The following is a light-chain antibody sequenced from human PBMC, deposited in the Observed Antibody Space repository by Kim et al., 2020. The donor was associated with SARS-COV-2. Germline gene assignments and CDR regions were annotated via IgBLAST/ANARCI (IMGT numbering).Light chain of an antibody. CDR3: QHYGSSPT. CDR1: ESVSSSRF. V-gene: IGKV3D-20*01. CDR2: DGS. Sequence: SPGERATLSCGASESVSSSRFLAWYQQKPGLAPRLLIYDGSSRATGVPDRFSGSGSGTVFTLTISRLEPEDFAVYYCQHYGSSPTFGGGTKVDIK. J-gene: IGKJ4*01.